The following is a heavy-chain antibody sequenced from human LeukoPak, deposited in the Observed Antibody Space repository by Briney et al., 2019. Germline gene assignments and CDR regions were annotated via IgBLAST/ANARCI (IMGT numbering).Heavy chain of an antibody. Sequence: GASVKVSCKASGYTFTSYDINWVRQATGQGLEWMGWMNPNSGNTGYAQKFQGRVTITADKSTGTAYMELSSLRSEDTAVYYCAREIAAAGSNWFDPWGQGTLVTVSS. V-gene: IGHV1-8*01. CDR1: GYTFTSYD. J-gene: IGHJ5*02. D-gene: IGHD6-13*01. CDR3: AREIAAAGSNWFDP. CDR2: MNPNSGNT.